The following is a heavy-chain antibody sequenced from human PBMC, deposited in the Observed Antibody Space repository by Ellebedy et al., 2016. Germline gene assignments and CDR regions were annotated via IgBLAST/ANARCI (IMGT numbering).Heavy chain of an antibody. D-gene: IGHD5-18*01. J-gene: IGHJ4*02. V-gene: IGHV1-58*02. CDR2: IVVGSGNT. CDR1: GFTFTSSA. Sequence: SVKVSXXASGFTFTSSAMQWVRQARGQRLEWIGWIVVGSGNTNYAQKFQGRVTITADKSTSTAYMELSSLRSEDTAVYYCARETAIQLWSYWGQGTLVTVSS. CDR3: ARETAIQLWSY.